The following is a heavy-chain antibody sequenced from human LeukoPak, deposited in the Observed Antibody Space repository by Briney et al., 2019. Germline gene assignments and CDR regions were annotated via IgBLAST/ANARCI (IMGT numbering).Heavy chain of an antibody. D-gene: IGHD6-13*01. J-gene: IGHJ5*02. CDR3: AREAGAKSSNLDWFDP. CDR1: GFTFSSYS. V-gene: IGHV3-21*01. Sequence: GGSLRLSCAASGFTFSSYSMNWVRQAPGKGLEWVSSISSSSSYIYYADSVKGRFTISRDNAKNSVFLQMNSLRAEDTAVYFCAREAGAKSSNLDWFDPWGRGTLVTVSS. CDR2: ISSSSSYI.